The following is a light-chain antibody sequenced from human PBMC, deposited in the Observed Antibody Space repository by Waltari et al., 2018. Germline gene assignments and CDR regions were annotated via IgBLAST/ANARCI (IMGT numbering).Light chain of an antibody. CDR3: QQYDKLPST. V-gene: IGKV1-33*01. J-gene: IGKJ5*01. CDR2: DAS. Sequence: DIQMTQSPSSLSASVGDRVSITCQASQDIGDYLNWYQQKPGRAPNLLNHDASNLETGVPSRFSGSGSGTDFTFTINSLQPEDIATYYCQQYDKLPSTFGQGTRLEIE. CDR1: QDIGDY.